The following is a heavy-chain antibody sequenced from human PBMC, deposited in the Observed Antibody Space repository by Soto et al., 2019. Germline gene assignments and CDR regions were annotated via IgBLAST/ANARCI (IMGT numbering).Heavy chain of an antibody. CDR2: ISYDGSNK. Sequence: QVQLVESGGGVVQPGRSLRLSCAASGFTFSSYGMHWVRQAPGKGLEWVAVISYDGSNKYYADSVKGRFTISRDNSKNTLYLQMNSLRAEDTAVYYCAKESHGSSRYADWFQPWGQGTLVTVSS. CDR1: GFTFSSYG. CDR3: AKESHGSSRYADWFQP. J-gene: IGHJ5*02. D-gene: IGHD6-13*01. V-gene: IGHV3-30*18.